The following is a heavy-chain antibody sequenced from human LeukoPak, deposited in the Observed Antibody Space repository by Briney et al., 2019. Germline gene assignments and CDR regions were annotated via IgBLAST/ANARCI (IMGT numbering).Heavy chain of an antibody. Sequence: GGSLRLSCAASGFTFSSYEMNWVRQAPGKGLEWVSYISSSGSTIYYADSVKGRFTISRDNAKNSLYLQMNSLRAEDTAVYYCASSLPQPHYYYDSSGLDYWGQGTLVTVSS. CDR1: GFTFSSYE. J-gene: IGHJ4*02. CDR3: ASSLPQPHYYYDSSGLDY. CDR2: ISSSGSTI. V-gene: IGHV3-48*03. D-gene: IGHD3-22*01.